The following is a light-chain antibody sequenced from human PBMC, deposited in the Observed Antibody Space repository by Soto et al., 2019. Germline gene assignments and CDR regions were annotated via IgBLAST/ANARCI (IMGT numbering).Light chain of an antibody. CDR2: EVT. J-gene: IGLJ1*01. Sequence: QSALPQPASVSGSPGQSITISCTGTISDVGGHGYVSWYQQHPGKAPKLMIYEVTYRSSGVSDRFSGSKSGNTASLTISGLQAEDEADYYCFSCTSQSSHDVFGTGTKLTVL. V-gene: IGLV2-14*01. CDR3: FSCTSQSSHDV. CDR1: ISDVGGHGY.